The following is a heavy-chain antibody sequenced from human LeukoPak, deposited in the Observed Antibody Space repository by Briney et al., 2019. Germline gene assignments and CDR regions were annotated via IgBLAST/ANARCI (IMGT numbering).Heavy chain of an antibody. CDR2: IGASAGSA. Sequence: GGSLRLSCEVSGFTFSNYAMNWVRQAPGKGLEWVSSIGASAGSAVYGDSVKGRFTISRVNAENTLYLQMNSLRADDTATYYCAKDQRSGEYDYGWGPFDIWGQGTMVTVSS. CDR3: AKDQRSGEYDYGWGPFDI. D-gene: IGHD3-10*01. V-gene: IGHV3-23*01. CDR1: GFTFSNYA. J-gene: IGHJ3*02.